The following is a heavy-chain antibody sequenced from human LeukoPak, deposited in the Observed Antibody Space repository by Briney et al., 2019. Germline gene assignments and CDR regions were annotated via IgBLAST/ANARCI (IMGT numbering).Heavy chain of an antibody. CDR1: GFTFSAYI. Sequence: PGRSLRLSCVASGFTFSAYIIQWVRQAPGKGLEWVALTWSDGSDKFYADSVKGRFVISRDNSKNTLYLQMNSLRAEDSAVYFCARAQSATLSYYFDLWGQGTLVTVSS. V-gene: IGHV3-33*08. CDR3: ARAQSATLSYYFDL. CDR2: TWSDGSDK. J-gene: IGHJ5*02. D-gene: IGHD3-22*01.